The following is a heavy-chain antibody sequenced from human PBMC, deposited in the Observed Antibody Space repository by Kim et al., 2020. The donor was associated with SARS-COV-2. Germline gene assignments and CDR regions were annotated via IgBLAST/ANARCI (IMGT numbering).Heavy chain of an antibody. CDR1: GRSVSSCSYF. V-gene: IGHV4-61*01. CDR3: ARAPNDFWSGYPYYFDY. J-gene: IGHJ4*02. D-gene: IGHD3-3*01. Sequence: SETLSLTCTVSGRSVSSCSYFWSWIRQPPGKGLEWIGYIYYSGNTNSNPSLKSRVTMSIDTSKNQFSLKLRSVTAADTALYYCARAPNDFWSGYPYYFDYWGQGTLVTVSS. CDR2: IYYSGNT.